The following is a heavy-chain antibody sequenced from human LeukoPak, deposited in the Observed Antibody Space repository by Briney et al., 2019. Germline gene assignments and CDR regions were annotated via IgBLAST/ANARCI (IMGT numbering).Heavy chain of an antibody. CDR1: GFTFSSYA. V-gene: IGHV3-30-3*01. CDR3: AREQYYDFWSGYYPHFDY. CDR2: ISYDGSNK. J-gene: IGHJ4*02. Sequence: PGRSLRLSCAASGFTFSSYAMHWVRQAPGKGLEWVAVISYDGSNKYYADSVKGRFTISRDNSKNTLYLQMNSLRAEDTAVYYCAREQYYDFWSGYYPHFDYWGQGTLVTVSS. D-gene: IGHD3-3*01.